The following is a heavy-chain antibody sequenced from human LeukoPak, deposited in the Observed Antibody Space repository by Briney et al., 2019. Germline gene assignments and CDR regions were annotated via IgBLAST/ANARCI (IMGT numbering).Heavy chain of an antibody. D-gene: IGHD6-6*01. CDR2: INHSGST. CDR3: ARQKQLGGFDY. CDR1: GVSFSGYY. J-gene: IGHJ4*02. V-gene: IGHV4-34*01. Sequence: SETLSLTCAVYGVSFSGYYWSWLRQPPGKGLEWIGEINHSGSTNYNPSLKSRVTISVDTSKNQFSLKLSSVTAADTAVYYCARQKQLGGFDYWGQGTLVTVSS.